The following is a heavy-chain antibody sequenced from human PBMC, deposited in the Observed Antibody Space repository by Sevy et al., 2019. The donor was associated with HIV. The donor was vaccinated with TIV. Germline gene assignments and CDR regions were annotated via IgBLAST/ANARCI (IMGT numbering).Heavy chain of an antibody. CDR3: ARDKLPHVMVTMVRGALSHYFDY. J-gene: IGHJ4*02. Sequence: GGSLRLSCAASGFTFSSYGMHWVRQTPGKGLEGGAVIWYDGSNKYYANSVKGGFTISRDNSKNTLYLQMNSLRAEDTAVYYCARDKLPHVMVTMVRGALSHYFDYWGQGTLVTVSS. CDR1: GFTFSSYG. V-gene: IGHV3-33*01. D-gene: IGHD3-10*01. CDR2: IWYDGSNK.